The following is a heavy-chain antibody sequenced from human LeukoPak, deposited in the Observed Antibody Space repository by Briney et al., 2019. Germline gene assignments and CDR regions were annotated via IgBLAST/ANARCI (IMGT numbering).Heavy chain of an antibody. CDR2: IYYSGST. D-gene: IGHD6-13*01. Sequence: PSETLSLTCTVSGGSISSSSYYWGWIRQPPGKGLEWIGSIYYSGSTYYNPSLKSRVTISVDTSKNQFSLKLSSVTAADTAVYYCARDLGIAAAWYYFDYWGQGTLVTVSS. CDR1: GGSISSSSYY. V-gene: IGHV4-39*07. CDR3: ARDLGIAAAWYYFDY. J-gene: IGHJ4*02.